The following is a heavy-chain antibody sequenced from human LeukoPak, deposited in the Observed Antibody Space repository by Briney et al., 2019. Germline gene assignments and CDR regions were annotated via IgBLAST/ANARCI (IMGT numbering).Heavy chain of an antibody. V-gene: IGHV4-39*07. D-gene: IGHD3/OR15-3a*01. CDR3: ASRIGPGSYVNWFDP. J-gene: IGHJ5*02. CDR1: GGSISSSSHY. CDR2: IYYSGNT. Sequence: KPSETLSLTCSVSGGSISSSSHYWGWIRQPPGKGLEWIGSIYYSGNTYYNPSLKSRVTISVDTSKNQFSLKLSSVTAADTAVYYCASRIGPGSYVNWFDPWGQGTLVTVSS.